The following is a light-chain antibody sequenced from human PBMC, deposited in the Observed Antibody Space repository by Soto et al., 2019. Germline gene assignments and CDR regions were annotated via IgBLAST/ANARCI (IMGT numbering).Light chain of an antibody. V-gene: IGKV3-15*01. Sequence: EAVLTQSPATLSVSPGERATLSCRASQSVATNPAWYQQRPGQAPRLLIYGASKRAVGLPARFSGSGSGTEFTLTITSLQSEDFAVYYCQQYNNWPQTFGQWTKVEIK. CDR2: GAS. CDR3: QQYNNWPQT. J-gene: IGKJ1*01. CDR1: QSVATN.